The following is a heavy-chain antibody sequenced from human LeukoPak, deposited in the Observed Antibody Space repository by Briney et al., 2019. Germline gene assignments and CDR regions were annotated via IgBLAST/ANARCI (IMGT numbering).Heavy chain of an antibody. V-gene: IGHV1-24*01. D-gene: IGHD6-19*01. CDR2: FDPEDGET. CDR1: GYTLTELS. CDR3: ARDSIAVAGTSTDY. Sequence: GASVKVSCKVSGYTLTELSMHWVRQAPGKGLEWMGGFDPEDGETIYAQKFQGRVTMTTDTSTSTAYMELRSLRSDDTAVYYCARDSIAVAGTSTDYWGQGTLVTVSS. J-gene: IGHJ4*02.